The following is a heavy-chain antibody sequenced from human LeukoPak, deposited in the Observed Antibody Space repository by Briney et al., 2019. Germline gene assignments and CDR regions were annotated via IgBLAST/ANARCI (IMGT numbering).Heavy chain of an antibody. Sequence: KSGESLKISCKGSGYSFNKYWIGWVRQMPGKGLEWMGIIYPGDSDTRYSPSFKGQVTISADKSISTVYLQWSSLKASDSAMYYCARTEHNWFDPWGQGTLVTVSS. CDR3: ARTEHNWFDP. V-gene: IGHV5-51*01. CDR1: GYSFNKYW. J-gene: IGHJ5*02. CDR2: IYPGDSDT.